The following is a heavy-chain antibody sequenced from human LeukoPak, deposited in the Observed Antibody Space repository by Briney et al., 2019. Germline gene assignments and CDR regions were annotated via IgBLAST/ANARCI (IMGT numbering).Heavy chain of an antibody. CDR2: IYYSGST. Sequence: SETLSLTCTVSGGSISSSSYYWGWIRQPPGKGLEWIGSIYYSGSTYYSPSLKSRVTISVDTSKNQFSLKLSSVTAADTAVYYCARHYITVTTPFDYWGQGTLVTVSS. CDR1: GGSISSSSYY. D-gene: IGHD4-11*01. CDR3: ARHYITVTTPFDY. V-gene: IGHV4-39*01. J-gene: IGHJ4*02.